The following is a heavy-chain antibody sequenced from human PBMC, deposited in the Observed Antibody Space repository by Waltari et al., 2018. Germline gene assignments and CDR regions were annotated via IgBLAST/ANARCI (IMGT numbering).Heavy chain of an antibody. Sequence: VQLQASCPGLVKPSETLSLTCTGPGCSISNFYWSWIRQPAGKGLEWSGRTYTSGSTAYNPSLKSRVTMSLDTSKNQFSLKMTSVTAADTAVYYCAREEIEKWGTWFDPWGQGILVTVSS. CDR2: TYTSGST. CDR1: GCSISNFY. J-gene: IGHJ5*02. V-gene: IGHV4-4*07. D-gene: IGHD3-16*01. CDR3: AREEIEKWGTWFDP.